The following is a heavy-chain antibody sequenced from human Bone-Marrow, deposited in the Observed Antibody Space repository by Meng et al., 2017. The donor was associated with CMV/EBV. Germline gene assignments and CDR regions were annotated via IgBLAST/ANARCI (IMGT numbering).Heavy chain of an antibody. CDR2: ISYDGSNK. CDR3: ARAGATMIVVVNLDY. D-gene: IGHD3-22*01. V-gene: IGHV3-30-3*01. Sequence: GGSLRLSCAASGFTFSSYAMHWVRQAPGKGLEWVAVISYDGSNKYYADSVKGRFTISRDNSKNTLYLQMNSLRAEDTAVYYCARAGATMIVVVNLDYWGQGTLVTVSS. CDR1: GFTFSSYA. J-gene: IGHJ4*02.